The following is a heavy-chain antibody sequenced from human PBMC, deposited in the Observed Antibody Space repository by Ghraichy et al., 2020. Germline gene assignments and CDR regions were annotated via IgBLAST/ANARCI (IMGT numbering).Heavy chain of an antibody. V-gene: IGHV4-30-4*01. Sequence: SQTLSLTCTVSGGSISSGDYYWSWIRQPPGKGLEWIGYIYNSGSSYYNPSLKSRVTMSLDTSKNQFSLKLSSVTAPDTAVYFCARGPGYSYGYLGDWGQGTLFTVAS. J-gene: IGHJ4*02. CDR2: IYNSGSS. CDR1: GGSISSGDYY. D-gene: IGHD5-18*01. CDR3: ARGPGYSYGYLGD.